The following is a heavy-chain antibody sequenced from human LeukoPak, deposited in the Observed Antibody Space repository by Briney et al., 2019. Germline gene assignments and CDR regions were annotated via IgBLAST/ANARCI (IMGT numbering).Heavy chain of an antibody. CDR3: ARDLYGGNYYYGMDV. CDR1: GFTFSSYV. V-gene: IGHV3-33*01. J-gene: IGHJ6*02. D-gene: IGHD4-23*01. Sequence: GGSLRLSCAASGFTFSSYVMHWVRQAPGKGLEWVAVIWYDGSNKYYADSVKGRFTISRDNSKNTLYLQMNSLRAEDTAVYYCARDLYGGNYYYGMDVWGQGTTVTVSS. CDR2: IWYDGSNK.